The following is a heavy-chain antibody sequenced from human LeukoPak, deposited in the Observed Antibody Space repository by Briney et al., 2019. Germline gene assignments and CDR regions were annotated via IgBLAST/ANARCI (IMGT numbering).Heavy chain of an antibody. J-gene: IGHJ4*02. CDR2: IYYSGST. Sequence: SQTLSLTCTVSGGSISSGGYYWSWIRQHPGKGLEWIGYIYYSGSTYFNPSLKSRLTISVDTSKNQFSLKLSSVTAADTAVYYCARTITIFEALGYFDYWGQGTLVTVSS. CDR3: ARTITIFEALGYFDY. CDR1: GGSISSGGYY. V-gene: IGHV4-31*03. D-gene: IGHD3-3*01.